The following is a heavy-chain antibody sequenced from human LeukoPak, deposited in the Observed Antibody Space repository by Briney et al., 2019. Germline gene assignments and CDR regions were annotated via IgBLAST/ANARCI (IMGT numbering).Heavy chain of an antibody. V-gene: IGHV4-4*07. CDR2: VDSSGNT. D-gene: IGHD1-26*01. J-gene: IGHJ3*01. CDR1: VVSMNGYY. CDR3: ARQFLVGSTFHAFDL. Sequence: PSEALSLTCSVSVVSMNGYYWSWLRQSAGNRLEWIGHVDSSGNTNYNPSLESRVTMSVDTSKKQFSLKLTSVTAADMAVYFCARQFLVGSTFHAFDLWGQGTRVTVSS.